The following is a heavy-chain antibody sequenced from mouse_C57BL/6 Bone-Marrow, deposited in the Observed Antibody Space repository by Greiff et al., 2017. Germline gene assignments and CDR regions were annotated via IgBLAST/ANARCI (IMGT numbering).Heavy chain of an antibody. CDR1: GFPFSSYG. Sequence: EVKLVESGGDLVKPGGSLKLSCAASGFPFSSYGMSWVRQTPDKRLEWVATISSGGSYTYYPDSVKGRFTISRDNAKNTLYLQMSSLKSEDTAMYYCARDYGSSSYWYFDVWGTGTTVTVSS. CDR3: ARDYGSSSYWYFDV. D-gene: IGHD1-1*01. CDR2: ISSGGSYT. V-gene: IGHV5-6*02. J-gene: IGHJ1*03.